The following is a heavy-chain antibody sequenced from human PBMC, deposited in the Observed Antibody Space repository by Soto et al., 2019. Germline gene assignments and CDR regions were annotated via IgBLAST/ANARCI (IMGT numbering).Heavy chain of an antibody. CDR3: AKDPRGHFDWLLLGYFDY. Sequence: ASVKVSCKASGYTFTGYSMHWVRQAPGQGLEWMGWINPNSGGTNYAQKFQGWVTMTRDTSISTAYMELNSLRAEDTAVYYCAKDPRGHFDWLLLGYFDYRGQGTLVTVPS. V-gene: IGHV1-2*04. J-gene: IGHJ4*02. CDR2: INPNSGGT. D-gene: IGHD3-9*01. CDR1: GYTFTGYS.